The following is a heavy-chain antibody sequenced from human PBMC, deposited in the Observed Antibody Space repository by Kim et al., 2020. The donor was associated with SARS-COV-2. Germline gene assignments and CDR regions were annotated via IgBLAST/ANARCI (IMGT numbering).Heavy chain of an antibody. D-gene: IGHD6-13*01. CDR2: ISSSSSYI. V-gene: IGHV3-21*01. CDR1: GFTFSSYS. J-gene: IGHJ6*02. Sequence: GGSLRLSCAASGFTFSSYSMNWVRQAPGKGLEWVSSISSSSSYIYYADSVKGRFTISRDNAKNSLYLQMNSLRAEDTAVYYCARGRDGPPLDYGMDVWGQGTTVTVSS. CDR3: ARGRDGPPLDYGMDV.